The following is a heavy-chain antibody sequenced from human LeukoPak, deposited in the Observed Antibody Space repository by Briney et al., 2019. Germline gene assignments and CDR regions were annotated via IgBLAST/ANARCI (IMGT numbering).Heavy chain of an antibody. D-gene: IGHD3-22*01. CDR2: IYPGDSDT. CDR3: ARLWYYDSSGYYYFDY. Sequence: GESLKISCKGSGYSFASYWIGWVRQMPGKGLEWMGIIYPGDSDTRYSPSFQGQVTISADKSISTAYLQWSSLKASDTAMYYCARLWYYDSSGYYYFDYWAREPWSPSPQ. J-gene: IGHJ4*02. CDR1: GYSFASYW. V-gene: IGHV5-51*01.